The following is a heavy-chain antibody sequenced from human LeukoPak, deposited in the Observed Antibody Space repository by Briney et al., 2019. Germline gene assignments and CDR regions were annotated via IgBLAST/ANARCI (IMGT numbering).Heavy chain of an antibody. Sequence: GGSLRLSCAASGFTVSSNYMSWVRQAPGKGLEWVSVIYSGGSTYYADSVKGRFTISRDNSKNTRYLQMNSLRAEDTAVYYCARDEYDILTGYPGDYWGQGTLVTVSS. CDR2: IYSGGST. CDR1: GFTVSSNY. J-gene: IGHJ4*02. V-gene: IGHV3-66*01. D-gene: IGHD3-9*01. CDR3: ARDEYDILTGYPGDY.